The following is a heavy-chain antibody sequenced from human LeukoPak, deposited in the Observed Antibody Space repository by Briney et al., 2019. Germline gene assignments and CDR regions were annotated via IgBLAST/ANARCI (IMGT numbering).Heavy chain of an antibody. CDR2: IYYSGGT. V-gene: IGHV4-59*01. CDR3: ARATRIAAGSPFDP. J-gene: IGHJ5*02. D-gene: IGHD6-13*01. Sequence: KASETLSLTCTVPGVSISSYYWSWIRQPPGKGLEWIGYIYYSGGTNYNPPLKSRVTISVDTSKNQFSLKLSSVTAADTAVYYCARATRIAAGSPFDPWGQGTLVTVSS. CDR1: GVSISSYY.